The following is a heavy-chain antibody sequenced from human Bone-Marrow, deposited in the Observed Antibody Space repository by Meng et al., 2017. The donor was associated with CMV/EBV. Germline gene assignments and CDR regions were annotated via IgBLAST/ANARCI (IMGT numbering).Heavy chain of an antibody. V-gene: IGHV3-23*01. D-gene: IGHD3-3*01. CDR3: AREGITYYDFWSGYYGYYGMDV. J-gene: IGHJ6*02. Sequence: GGSLRLSCAASGFTFSSYAMSWVRQAPGKGLEWVSAISGSGGSTYYADSVKGRFTISRDNAKNSLYLQMNSLRAEDTAVYYCAREGITYYDFWSGYYGYYGMDVWGQGTTVTVSS. CDR2: ISGSGGST. CDR1: GFTFSSYA.